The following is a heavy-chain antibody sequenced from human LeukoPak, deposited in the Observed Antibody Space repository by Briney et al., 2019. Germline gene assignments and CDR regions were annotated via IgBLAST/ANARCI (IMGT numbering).Heavy chain of an antibody. CDR3: ARAHYYYYGMDV. CDR1: GYTFTGYY. V-gene: IGHV1-2*02. Sequence: GASVKVSCKASGYTFTGYYMHWVRQAPGQGPEWMGWINPNSGGTNYAQKFQGRVTMTRDTSISTAYMELSRLRSDDTAVYYCARAHYYYYGMDVWGQGTTVTVSS. J-gene: IGHJ6*02. CDR2: INPNSGGT.